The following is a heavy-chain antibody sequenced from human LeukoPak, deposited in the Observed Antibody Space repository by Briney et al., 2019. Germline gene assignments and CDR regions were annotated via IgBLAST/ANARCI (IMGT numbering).Heavy chain of an antibody. Sequence: SETLSLTCAVYGGSFSGYYCSWIRQPPGKGLEWIGEINHSESTNYNPSLKSRVTISVDTSKNQFSLKLSSVTAADTAVYYCGGGHGDIVVVPAAIMGYYYYYMNVWGKGTTVTVSS. CDR1: GGSFSGYY. D-gene: IGHD2-2*02. J-gene: IGHJ6*03. CDR3: GGGHGDIVVVPAAIMGYYYYYMNV. CDR2: INHSEST. V-gene: IGHV4-34*01.